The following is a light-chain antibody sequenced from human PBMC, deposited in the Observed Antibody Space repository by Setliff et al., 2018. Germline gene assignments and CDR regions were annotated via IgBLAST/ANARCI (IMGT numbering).Light chain of an antibody. J-gene: IGLJ1*01. V-gene: IGLV2-8*01. Sequence: QSALAQPPSASGSPGQSVTISCTGTSSDVGGYDYVSWYQQHPGKAPKLLIYEVNERPSGVPDRFSGSKSGNTASLTVSGLQAEDEADYYCSAYAGSNNWGVFGTGTKVTVL. CDR3: SAYAGSNNWGV. CDR1: SSDVGGYDY. CDR2: EVN.